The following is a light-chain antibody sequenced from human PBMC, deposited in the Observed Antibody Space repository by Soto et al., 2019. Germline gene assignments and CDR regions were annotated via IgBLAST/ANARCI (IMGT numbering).Light chain of an antibody. V-gene: IGLV2-11*01. Sequence: QSVLTQPRSVSGSPGQSVTISCTGTSSDVGGYNSVSWYQQHPGRAPKFIIFDVSKRPSGVPDRFSGSKSGNTASLTISGLQAEDDALYYCFSYSRSGSYVFSYVFGTGTKVNV. CDR2: DVS. J-gene: IGLJ1*01. CDR3: FSYSRSGSYVFSYV. CDR1: SSDVGGYNS.